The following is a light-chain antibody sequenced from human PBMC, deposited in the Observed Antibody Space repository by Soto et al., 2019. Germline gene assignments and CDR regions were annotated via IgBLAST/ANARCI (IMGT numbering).Light chain of an antibody. V-gene: IGLV1-44*01. Sequence: QSVLTQPPSASGTPGQRVTISCSGSSSNIGRNTVNWYQQLPGTAPKLLIYSNNQRPSGVPDRFSGSKSGTSASLAISGLQSEDEADYYCAAWVDSLNGYVFGTGTKLTVL. CDR3: AAWVDSLNGYV. CDR1: SSNIGRNT. J-gene: IGLJ1*01. CDR2: SNN.